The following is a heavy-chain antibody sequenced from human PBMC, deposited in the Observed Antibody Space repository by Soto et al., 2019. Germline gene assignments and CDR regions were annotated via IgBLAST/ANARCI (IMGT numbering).Heavy chain of an antibody. D-gene: IGHD3-10*01. CDR3: ARAGTTMVRGVISGWFAP. CDR1: GGSISSYY. CDR2: IYYSGST. Sequence: LSLTCTVSGGSISSYYWSWIRQPPGKGLEWIGYIYYSGSTNYNPSLKSRVTISVDTSKNQFSLKLSSVTAADTAVYYCARAGTTMVRGVISGWFAPWGQGTLVTVSS. V-gene: IGHV4-59*01. J-gene: IGHJ5*02.